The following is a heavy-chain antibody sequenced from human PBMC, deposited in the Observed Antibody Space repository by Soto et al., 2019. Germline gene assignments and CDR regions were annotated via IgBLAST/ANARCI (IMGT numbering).Heavy chain of an antibody. CDR3: ARMSSSSWSYYFDY. J-gene: IGHJ4*02. CDR1: GGTFSSDA. D-gene: IGHD6-13*01. V-gene: IGHV1-69*01. Sequence: QVQLVQSGAEVKKPGSSVKFSCKASGGTFSSDAISWVRQAPGQGLEWMGGIIPIFGTANYAQQFQGRVTITADESTSTAYMELSSLRSEDTAVYYCARMSSSSWSYYFDYWGQGTLVTVSS. CDR2: IIPIFGTA.